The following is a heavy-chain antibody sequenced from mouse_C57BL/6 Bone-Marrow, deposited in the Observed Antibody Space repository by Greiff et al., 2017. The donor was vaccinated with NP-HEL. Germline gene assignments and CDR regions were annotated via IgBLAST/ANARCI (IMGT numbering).Heavy chain of an antibody. Sequence: EVQRVESGPGLVKPSQTLTFSCSVTGYSITSDYWNWIRKFPGNKLEYMGYISYGGSTSYNPSLKRRISITRDTSTNQYYLQLNSVTTEDTAAYYCARNWFDYWGQGTPLTVSS. CDR1: GYSITSDY. V-gene: IGHV3-8*01. CDR2: ISYGGST. J-gene: IGHJ2*01. CDR3: ARNWFDY. D-gene: IGHD4-1*01.